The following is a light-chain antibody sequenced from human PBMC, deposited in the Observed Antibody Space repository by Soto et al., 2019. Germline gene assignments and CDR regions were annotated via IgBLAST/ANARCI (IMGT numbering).Light chain of an antibody. CDR3: RSYTSSSPYV. J-gene: IGLJ1*01. Sequence: QSVLTQPAPVSWSPGQSITISCTGTSSEVGGYNYVSWYQQHPGKAPKIMIYDVSNRPSGVSYRFSGSKSGNTASLTISGLQAEDEADYYCRSYTSSSPYVFGTGTKVTVL. CDR2: DVS. CDR1: SSEVGGYNY. V-gene: IGLV2-14*01.